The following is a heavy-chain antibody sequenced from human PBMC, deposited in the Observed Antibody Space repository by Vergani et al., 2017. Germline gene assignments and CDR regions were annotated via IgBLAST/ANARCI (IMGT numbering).Heavy chain of an antibody. CDR2: IRNKANDYTT. CDR3: VRVKGSNWNDHLYDI. D-gene: IGHD1-1*01. J-gene: IGHJ3*02. V-gene: IGHV3-72*01. Sequence: EVQVEESGGGLVQPGGSLRLSCAASGFIFSDHYMDWVRQAPGKGLEWVGRIRNKANDYTTQYAASVKGRFTISRDDSKSYLYLQMNSLQTEDTALYYCVRVKGSNWNDHLYDIWGQGTLVTVSS. CDR1: GFIFSDHY.